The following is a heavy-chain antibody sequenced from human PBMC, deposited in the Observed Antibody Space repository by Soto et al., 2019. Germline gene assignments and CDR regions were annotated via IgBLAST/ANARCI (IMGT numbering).Heavy chain of an antibody. CDR3: ARVRSGGSGYFDY. V-gene: IGHV3-21*01. J-gene: IGHJ4*02. CDR2: ISDTSSHI. Sequence: LRLSCAASGFTFSIYTMAWVRQAPGKGLEWVSSISDTSSHIYYSDSVEGRFTVSRDNAKNSLYLQVNSLRAEDTAVYYCARVRSGGSGYFDYWGQGTLVTVSS. CDR1: GFTFSIYT. D-gene: IGHD2-15*01.